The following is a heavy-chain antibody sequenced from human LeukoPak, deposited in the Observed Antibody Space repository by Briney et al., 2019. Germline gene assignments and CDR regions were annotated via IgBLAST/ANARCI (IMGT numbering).Heavy chain of an antibody. J-gene: IGHJ6*03. CDR3: ARGRIAVYYYYYYMDV. Sequence: KPSEPLSLTCAVYGGSFSGYYWSWIRQPPAKGLEWIGEINHSGSTNYNPSLKSRVTISVDTSKNQFSLKLSSVTAADTAVYYCARGRIAVYYYYYYMDVWGKGTTVTVSS. V-gene: IGHV4-34*01. CDR2: INHSGST. D-gene: IGHD6-19*01. CDR1: GGSFSGYY.